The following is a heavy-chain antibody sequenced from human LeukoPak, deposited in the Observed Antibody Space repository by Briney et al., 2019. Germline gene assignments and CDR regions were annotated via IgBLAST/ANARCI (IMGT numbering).Heavy chain of an antibody. D-gene: IGHD4-23*01. CDR2: IYYSGST. CDR1: GGSISSSSYY. Sequence: SETLSLTCTVSGGSISSSSYYWGWIRQPPGKGLEWIGSIYYSGSTYYNPSLKSRVTISVDTSKNQFSLKLSSVTAADTAEYYCATRPYYGGHRKNWFDPWGQGTLVTVSS. J-gene: IGHJ5*02. CDR3: ATRPYYGGHRKNWFDP. V-gene: IGHV4-39*07.